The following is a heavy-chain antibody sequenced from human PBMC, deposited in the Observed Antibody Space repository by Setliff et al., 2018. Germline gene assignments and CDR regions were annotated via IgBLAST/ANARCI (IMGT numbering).Heavy chain of an antibody. CDR1: GGSLSADYY. Sequence: SETLSLTCTVSGGSLSADYYWSWIRQPAGKGLEWIGYIYTSGSTNYNPSLKSRVTISLDTSKNQFSLKLSSVTAADTAVYYCARGSYYDSSGYSPDFFDYWGQGTLVTISS. V-gene: IGHV4-4*08. CDR3: ARGSYYDSSGYSPDFFDY. CDR2: IYTSGST. D-gene: IGHD3-22*01. J-gene: IGHJ4*02.